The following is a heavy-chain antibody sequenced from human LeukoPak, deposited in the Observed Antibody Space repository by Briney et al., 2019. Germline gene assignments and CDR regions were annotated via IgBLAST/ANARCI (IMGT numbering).Heavy chain of an antibody. CDR2: IYHSGST. CDR1: GGSISSGDYY. D-gene: IGHD6-6*01. V-gene: IGHV4-39*07. J-gene: IGHJ4*02. CDR3: ARVSAARPFDY. Sequence: SETLSLTCTVSGGSISSGDYYWSWIRQPPGKGLEWIGSIYHSGSTYYNPSLKSRVTISVDTSKNQFSLKLSSVTAADTAVYYCARVSAARPFDYWGQGTLVTVSS.